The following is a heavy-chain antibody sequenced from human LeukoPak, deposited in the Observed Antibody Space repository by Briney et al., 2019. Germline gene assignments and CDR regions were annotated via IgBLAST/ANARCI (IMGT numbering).Heavy chain of an antibody. CDR2: INHSGST. Sequence: PSETLSLTCAVYGGSFSGYYWSWIRQPPGKGLEWIGEINHSGSTNYNPSLKSRVTISVDTSKNQFSLKLSSVTAADTAVYYCARGSGGCDYWGQGTLVTVSS. V-gene: IGHV4-34*01. D-gene: IGHD1-26*01. J-gene: IGHJ4*02. CDR1: GGSFSGYY. CDR3: ARGSGGCDY.